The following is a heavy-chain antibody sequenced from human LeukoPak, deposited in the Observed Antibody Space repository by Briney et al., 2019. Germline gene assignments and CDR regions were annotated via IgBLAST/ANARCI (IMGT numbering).Heavy chain of an antibody. V-gene: IGHV1-69*13. J-gene: IGHJ4*02. CDR2: IIPIFGTA. D-gene: IGHD3-3*01. Sequence: GASVKVSCKASGYTFTSYAISWVRQAPGQGLEWMGGIIPIFGTANYAQKFQGRVTITADESTSTAYMELSSLRSEDTAVYYCATRVNYDFWSGYYSGFDYWGQGTLVTVSS. CDR3: ATRVNYDFWSGYYSGFDY. CDR1: GYTFTSYA.